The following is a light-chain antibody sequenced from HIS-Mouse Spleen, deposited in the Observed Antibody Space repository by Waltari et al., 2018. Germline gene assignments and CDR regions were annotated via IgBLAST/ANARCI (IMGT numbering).Light chain of an antibody. CDR2: EGS. J-gene: IGLJ2*01. CDR3: CSYAGSSPYVV. Sequence: QSALTQPASVSGSPGQSITISCTGTSRDVGSYNLVSWYQQRPGKAPKLMIYEGSKRPSGVSNRFSGSKSGNTASLTISGLQAEDEADYYCCSYAGSSPYVVFGGGTKLTVL. V-gene: IGLV2-23*01. CDR1: SRDVGSYNL.